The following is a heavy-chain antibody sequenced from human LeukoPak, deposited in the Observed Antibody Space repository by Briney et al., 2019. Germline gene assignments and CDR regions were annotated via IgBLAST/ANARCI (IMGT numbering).Heavy chain of an antibody. J-gene: IGHJ5*02. Sequence: SETLSLTCTVSGYSISNGYYWGWIRQPPGKGLEWIGSIYHSGSTYYNPSLKSRVTISVDTSKNQFSLKLSSVTAADTAVYYCAQSPPMVRGVIIASLSWFDPWGQGTLVTVSS. CDR3: AQSPPMVRGVIIASLSWFDP. D-gene: IGHD3-10*01. CDR2: IYHSGST. V-gene: IGHV4-38-2*02. CDR1: GYSISNGYY.